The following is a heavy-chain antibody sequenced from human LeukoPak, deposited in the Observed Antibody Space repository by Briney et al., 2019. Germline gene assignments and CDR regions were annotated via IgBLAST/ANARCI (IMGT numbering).Heavy chain of an antibody. CDR3: ARQGSSYALDY. CDR2: IYPGDSDT. D-gene: IGHD2-2*01. CDR1: GSRFTSYW. J-gene: IGHJ4*02. V-gene: IGHV5-51*01. Sequence: GEPLKISCKGSGSRFTSYWIGWVRQMPGKGLEWMGIIYPGDSDTSYSPPFQGQVTISADKSISTAYLQWGSLKASDTAMYYCARQGSSYALDYWGQGTLVTVSS.